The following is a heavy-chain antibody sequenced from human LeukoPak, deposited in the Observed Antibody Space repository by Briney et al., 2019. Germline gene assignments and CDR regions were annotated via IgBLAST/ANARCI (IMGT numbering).Heavy chain of an antibody. J-gene: IGHJ4*02. CDR3: ATRNSDSSGYYPNY. CDR1: GNTFTGYY. CDR2: INPNSGGT. V-gene: IGHV1-2*02. Sequence: ASVKVSCKAPGNTFTGYYMHWVRQAPGQGLEWMGWINPNSGGTNYAQNFQGRVTMTRDTSISTAYMELSRLRSDDTAVYYCATRNSDSSGYYPNYWGQGTLVTVSS. D-gene: IGHD3-22*01.